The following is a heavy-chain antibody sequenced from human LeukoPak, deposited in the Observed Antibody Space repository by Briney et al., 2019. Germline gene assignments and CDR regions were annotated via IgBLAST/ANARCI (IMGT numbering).Heavy chain of an antibody. V-gene: IGHV3-74*01. CDR1: GFTFSSYW. D-gene: IGHD2-15*01. CDR3: VRGGPSTWS. J-gene: IGHJ5*02. Sequence: GGSLRLSCAASGFTFSSYWMHWVRQAPGRGPVWVSRINHDGSDTIYADSVRGRFTISRDDAKNTLYLQMNNLRAEDTAVYYCVRGGPSTWSWGQGTLVTVSS. CDR2: INHDGSDT.